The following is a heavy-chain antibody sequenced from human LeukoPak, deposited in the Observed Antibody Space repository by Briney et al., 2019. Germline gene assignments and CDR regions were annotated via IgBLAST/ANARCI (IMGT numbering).Heavy chain of an antibody. CDR1: GVAISSYY. CDR2: IYYSGST. CDR3: ARPGPINSGDYVF. V-gene: IGHV4-59*01. D-gene: IGHD4-17*01. J-gene: IGHJ4*02. Sequence: PSETLSLTCTVSGVAISSYYWSWIRQPPGKGLEWIGYIYYSGSTNYNPSLKSRVTISVDTSKNQFSLKLSSVTAADTAVYYCARPGPINSGDYVFGAQGPLVTVPS.